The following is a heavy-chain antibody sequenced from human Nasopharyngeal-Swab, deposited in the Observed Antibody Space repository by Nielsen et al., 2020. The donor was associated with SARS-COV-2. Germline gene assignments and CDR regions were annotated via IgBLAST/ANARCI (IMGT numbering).Heavy chain of an antibody. V-gene: IGHV3-21*01. CDR3: ARDGLDYDFWSAYFMDV. CDR1: GITFSNAW. CDR2: ISSSSSYI. J-gene: IGHJ6*02. Sequence: GSLRLSCAASGITFSNAWMSWVRQAPGKGLEWVSSISSSSSYIYYADSVKGRFTISRDNAKNSLYLQMNSLRAEDTAVYYCARDGLDYDFWSAYFMDVWGQGTTVTVSS. D-gene: IGHD3-3*01.